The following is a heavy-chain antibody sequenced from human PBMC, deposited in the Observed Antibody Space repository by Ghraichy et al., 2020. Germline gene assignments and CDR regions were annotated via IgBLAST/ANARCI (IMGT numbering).Heavy chain of an antibody. J-gene: IGHJ4*02. CDR2: IYYSGST. CDR3: ARAPGWSSGHYFDY. Sequence: SETLSLTCTVSGGSISSYYWSWIRQPPGKGLEWIGYIYYSGSTNYNPSLKSRVTISVDTSKNQFSLKLSSVTAADTAVYYCARAPGWSSGHYFDYWGQGTLVTVSS. CDR1: GGSISSYY. V-gene: IGHV4-59*01. D-gene: IGHD2-15*01.